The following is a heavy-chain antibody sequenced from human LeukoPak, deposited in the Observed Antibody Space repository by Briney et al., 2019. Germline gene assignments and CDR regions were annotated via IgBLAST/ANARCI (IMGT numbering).Heavy chain of an antibody. D-gene: IGHD5-24*01. CDR1: GFTFSSYW. CDR3: ARDMGWQQFDQ. CDR2: INSGGSST. V-gene: IGHV3-74*01. J-gene: IGHJ4*02. Sequence: PGGSLRLSCAASGFTFSSYWMHWVRQAPGKGLVWVSRINSGGSSTSYADSVKGRFTISRDNAKNTLYLQMNSLTVEDTAVYYCARDMGWQQFDQWGQGTLVTVSS.